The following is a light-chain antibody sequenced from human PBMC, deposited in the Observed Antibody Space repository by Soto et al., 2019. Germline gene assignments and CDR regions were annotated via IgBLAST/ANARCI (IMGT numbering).Light chain of an antibody. Sequence: EIVMTQFPVTLSVSPGERATLSCRAGQSVSSNLSWYQQKPGQAPRLLIYGASSRATGIPDRFSGSGSGTDFTLTISRLEPEDFAVYYCQQYGSSRRTFGQGTKVHIK. CDR3: QQYGSSRRT. CDR2: GAS. J-gene: IGKJ1*01. V-gene: IGKV3-20*01. CDR1: QSVSSN.